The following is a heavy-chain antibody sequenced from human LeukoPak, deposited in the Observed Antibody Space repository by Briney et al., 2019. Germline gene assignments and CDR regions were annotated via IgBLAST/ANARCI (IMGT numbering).Heavy chain of an antibody. CDR3: ARSSEGRYYYDSSGYSYYYYYMDV. CDR1: RGSISNFY. J-gene: IGHJ6*03. V-gene: IGHV4-59*01. D-gene: IGHD3-22*01. Sequence: SETLSLTCTVSRGSISNFYWSWIRQPPGKGLEWIGYIYYSGSTYYNPSLKSRVTISVDTSKNQFSLKLNSVTAADTAVYYCARSSEGRYYYDSSGYSYYYYYMDVWGKGTTVTISS. CDR2: IYYSGST.